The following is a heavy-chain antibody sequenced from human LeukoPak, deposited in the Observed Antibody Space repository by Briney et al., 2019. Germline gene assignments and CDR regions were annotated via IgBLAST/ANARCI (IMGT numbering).Heavy chain of an antibody. J-gene: IGHJ4*02. Sequence: GESLKISCKGSGYSFTSYWIGWVRQMSGKGLEWMGIIYPGDSDTRYSPSFQGQVTISADKSISTAYLQWSSLKASDTAMYYCARHAPGGEEQWLVLGYWGQGTLVTVSS. V-gene: IGHV5-51*01. CDR3: ARHAPGGEEQWLVLGY. CDR1: GYSFTSYW. D-gene: IGHD6-19*01. CDR2: IYPGDSDT.